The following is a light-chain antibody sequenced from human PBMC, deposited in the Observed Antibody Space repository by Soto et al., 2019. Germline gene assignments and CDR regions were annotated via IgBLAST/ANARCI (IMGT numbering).Light chain of an antibody. CDR2: DAS. CDR3: QQYNTYST. CDR1: QNIRNL. J-gene: IGKJ5*01. V-gene: IGKV1-5*01. Sequence: DIQLTQSPSTLSAAVGDSLTITCRASQNIRNLLAWYQQKPGKAPKPLIYDASTLKTGVPSRFSGSGSGSEFNFTITGLQPDDFATYFCQQYNTYSTFGQGTRLEIK.